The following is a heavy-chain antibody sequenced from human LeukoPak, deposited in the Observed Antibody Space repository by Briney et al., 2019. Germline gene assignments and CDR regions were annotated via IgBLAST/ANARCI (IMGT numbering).Heavy chain of an antibody. CDR3: ARGIAAAGNYYYYGMDV. CDR2: INAGNGNT. CDR1: GYTFTSYA. D-gene: IGHD6-13*01. V-gene: IGHV1-3*01. Sequence: ASVKVSCKASGYTFTSYAMHWVRQAPGQRLEWMGWINAGNGNTKYSQKFQGRVTITRDTSASTAYTELSSLRSEDTAVYYCARGIAAAGNYYYYGMDVWGQGTTVTVSS. J-gene: IGHJ6*02.